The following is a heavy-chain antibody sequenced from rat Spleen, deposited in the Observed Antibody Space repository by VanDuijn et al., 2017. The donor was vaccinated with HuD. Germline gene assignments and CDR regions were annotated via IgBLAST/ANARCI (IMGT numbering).Heavy chain of an antibody. Sequence: EVQLVESGGGLVQPGRSMKLSCAASGFTFSSFPMAWVRQAPTKGLEWVATISTSGGSTYYRDSVKGRFTISRDNAKSTLYLQMNSLRSEDTATYYCTRDYYSGYWGQGVMVTVSS. CDR1: GFTFSSFP. J-gene: IGHJ2*01. V-gene: IGHV5-46*01. CDR3: TRDYYSGY. CDR2: ISTSGGST.